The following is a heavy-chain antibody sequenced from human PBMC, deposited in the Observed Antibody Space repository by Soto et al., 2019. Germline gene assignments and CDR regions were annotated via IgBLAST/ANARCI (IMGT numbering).Heavy chain of an antibody. D-gene: IGHD1-26*01. J-gene: IGHJ4*02. Sequence: PGGSLRLSCAASGFTFGSYAMHWVRQAPGKGLEWVAVIPYDGSNKYYADSVKGRFTISRDNSKNTLYLQMNSLRAEDTAVYYCARDLGGRGYSGSYSSGAYWGQGTLVTVSS. CDR1: GFTFGSYA. CDR2: IPYDGSNK. CDR3: ARDLGGRGYSGSYSSGAY. V-gene: IGHV3-30-3*01.